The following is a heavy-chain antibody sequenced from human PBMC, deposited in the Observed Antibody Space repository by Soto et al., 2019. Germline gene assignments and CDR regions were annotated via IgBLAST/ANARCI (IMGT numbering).Heavy chain of an antibody. CDR1: GYTFTNYD. CDR3: ASGPAEGEGATYY. CDR2: MNPDNGNT. V-gene: IGHV1-8*01. D-gene: IGHD1-26*01. Sequence: QVQLVQSGAEVKKPGASVKVSCKASGYTFTNYDINWVRQATGQGLEWMGWMNPDNGNTGYAQECQGGVTMTRDTSIRTAYMDLSSLRPEDTAVYYCASGPAEGEGATYYWGQGTLVTVSS. J-gene: IGHJ4*02.